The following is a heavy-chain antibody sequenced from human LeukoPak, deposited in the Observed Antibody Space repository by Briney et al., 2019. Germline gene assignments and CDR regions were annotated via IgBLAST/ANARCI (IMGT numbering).Heavy chain of an antibody. D-gene: IGHD6-19*01. J-gene: IGHJ5*02. V-gene: IGHV1-18*01. Sequence: ASVKVSCKASGYTFSSYGISWVRQAPGQGLEWMGWISAYNGNTNYAQKLQGRVTMTTDTSTSTAYMDLRSPRSDDTAVYYCARGAPYRSDWFDPWGQGTLVTVSS. CDR2: ISAYNGNT. CDR3: ARGAPYRSDWFDP. CDR1: GYTFSSYG.